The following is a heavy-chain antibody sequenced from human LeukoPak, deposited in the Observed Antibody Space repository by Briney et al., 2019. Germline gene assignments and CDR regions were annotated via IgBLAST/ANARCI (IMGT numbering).Heavy chain of an antibody. CDR1: GFTFSSYS. CDR3: ARVVPAAIIPYYYYYMDV. V-gene: IGHV3-48*01. Sequence: PGGSLRLSCAASGFTFSSYSMNWVRQAPGKGLEWVSYISSSSSTIYYADSVKGRFTISRDNAKNSLYLQMNSLRAEDTAVYYCARVVPAAIIPYYYYYMDVWGKGTTVTVSS. D-gene: IGHD2-2*02. J-gene: IGHJ6*03. CDR2: ISSSSSTI.